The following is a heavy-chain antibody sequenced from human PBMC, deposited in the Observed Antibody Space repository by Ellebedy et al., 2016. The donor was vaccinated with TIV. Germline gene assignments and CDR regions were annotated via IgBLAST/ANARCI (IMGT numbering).Heavy chain of an antibody. CDR3: ARQYYGSGSPYNWFDP. CDR1: GYSFTSYW. CDR2: IYPGDSDS. J-gene: IGHJ5*02. D-gene: IGHD3-10*01. Sequence: GESLKISXKGSGYSFTSYWIGWVRQMPGKGLEWMGIIYPGDSDSRYSPSFQGQVTISADKSISTAYLQWSSLKASDTAMYYCARQYYGSGSPYNWFDPWGQGTLVTVSS. V-gene: IGHV5-51*01.